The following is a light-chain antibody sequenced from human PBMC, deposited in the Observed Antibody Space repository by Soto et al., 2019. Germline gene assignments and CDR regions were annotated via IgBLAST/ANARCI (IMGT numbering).Light chain of an antibody. CDR1: QSVSSSY. V-gene: IGKV3-20*01. Sequence: EIVLTQSPGTLSLSPGERATLSCRASQSVSSSYLAWYQQKPGQAPRLLIYGASSRATVIPDRFSGSGSGTDFTLTISRLEPEDCAVYYCQQYGSSHYTFGQGTKLEIK. J-gene: IGKJ2*01. CDR2: GAS. CDR3: QQYGSSHYT.